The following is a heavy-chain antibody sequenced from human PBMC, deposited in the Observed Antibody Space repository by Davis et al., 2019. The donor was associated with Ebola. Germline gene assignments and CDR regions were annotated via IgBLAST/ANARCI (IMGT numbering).Heavy chain of an antibody. D-gene: IGHD1-1*01. CDR2: IYHSGST. J-gene: IGHJ4*02. CDR1: GYSIRSGYY. Sequence: TLSLTCTVSGYSIRSGYYWGWIRQPPGKGLEWIANIYHSGSTYYNPSLKSRVTISVDTSKNQLSLKLSSVTAADTAVYYCARGLYPWELDYWGQGTLVTVSS. V-gene: IGHV4-38-2*02. CDR3: ARGLYPWELDY.